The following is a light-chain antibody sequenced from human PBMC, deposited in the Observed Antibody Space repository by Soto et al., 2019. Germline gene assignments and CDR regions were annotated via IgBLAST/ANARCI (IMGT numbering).Light chain of an antibody. CDR1: SSDVGAYNY. CDR3: SSYTTGSTLL. CDR2: DVT. V-gene: IGLV2-14*01. Sequence: QSALTQPASVSGSPGQSITISCTGTSSDVGAYNYVTWYQQHPGKAPKLIIFDVTKRPSGVSYRFSGSKSGNTASLTISGLQAEDEADYYCSSYTTGSTLLCVGGTKVTVL. J-gene: IGLJ2*01.